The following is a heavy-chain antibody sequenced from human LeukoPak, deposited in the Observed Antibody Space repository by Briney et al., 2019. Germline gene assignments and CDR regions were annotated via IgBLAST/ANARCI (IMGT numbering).Heavy chain of an antibody. CDR3: AKDPRYSSGWY. CDR1: GFTFSSYA. CDR2: TSNDEKYK. V-gene: IGHV3-30*04. J-gene: IGHJ4*02. Sequence: PGRSLRLSCAASGFTFSSYAMHWVRQAPGKGLEWVAVTSNDEKYKYYADSVKGRFTISRDNSKNTLYLQMNSLRAEDTAVYYCAKDPRYSSGWYWGQGTLVTVSS. D-gene: IGHD6-19*01.